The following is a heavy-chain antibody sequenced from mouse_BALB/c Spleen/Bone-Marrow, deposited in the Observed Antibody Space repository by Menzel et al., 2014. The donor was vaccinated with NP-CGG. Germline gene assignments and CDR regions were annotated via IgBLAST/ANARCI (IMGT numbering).Heavy chain of an antibody. CDR2: IDPANGNT. CDR3: ARSRDYGSSDYAMDY. Sequence: EVQLQQSGAVLVKPGASVKFSCTASGFNIKDTYMHWVKQMPEQGLEWIGRIDPANGNTKYDPKFQGQASITADTSSNTAFLQLSSLTSESTAVYYCARSRDYGSSDYAMDYWGQGTSGTGSS. D-gene: IGHD1-1*01. V-gene: IGHV14-3*02. J-gene: IGHJ4*01. CDR1: GFNIKDTY.